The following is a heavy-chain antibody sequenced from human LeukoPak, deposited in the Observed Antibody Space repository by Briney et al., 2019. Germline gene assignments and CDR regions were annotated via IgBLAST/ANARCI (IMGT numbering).Heavy chain of an antibody. V-gene: IGHV1-46*01. J-gene: IGHJ4*02. CDR1: GYTFTSHY. Sequence: GASVKVSCKTSGYTFTSHYIHWVRQAPGQGLEWMGIINPGADRTTYAQKFQGRIAVTRDASTSTVYLEVSGLTSEDTAVYFCARENVGYSYKYWGQGTLVTVSS. D-gene: IGHD5-18*01. CDR2: INPGADRT. CDR3: ARENVGYSYKY.